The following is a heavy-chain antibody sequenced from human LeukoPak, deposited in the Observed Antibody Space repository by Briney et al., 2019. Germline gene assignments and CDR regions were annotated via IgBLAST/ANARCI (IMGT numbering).Heavy chain of an antibody. CDR3: ARLGVRGVIFSSYNDI. J-gene: IGHJ3*02. CDR1: GFTFSSYE. Sequence: GGSLRLSCAASGFTFSSYEMNWVRQAPGKGLEWVSYISSSGSTIYYADSVKGRFTISRDNAKNSLYLQMNSLRAEDTAVYYCARLGVRGVIFSSYNDIWGQGTMVTVSS. D-gene: IGHD3-10*01. V-gene: IGHV3-48*03. CDR2: ISSSGSTI.